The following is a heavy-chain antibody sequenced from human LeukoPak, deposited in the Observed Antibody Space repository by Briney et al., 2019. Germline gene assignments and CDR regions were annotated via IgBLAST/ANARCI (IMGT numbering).Heavy chain of an antibody. D-gene: IGHD2-8*01. Sequence: PGGSLRLSCVASGFSFSGYSMNWVRRAPGKGLEWVSSISSSSSNLYYADSVKGRFTISRDNAKNSVYLQINPLRVEDTAVYYCARDPPGVRDAFDIWGHGTMVTVSS. CDR1: GFSFSGYS. CDR3: ARDPPGVRDAFDI. J-gene: IGHJ3*02. CDR2: ISSSSSNL. V-gene: IGHV3-48*01.